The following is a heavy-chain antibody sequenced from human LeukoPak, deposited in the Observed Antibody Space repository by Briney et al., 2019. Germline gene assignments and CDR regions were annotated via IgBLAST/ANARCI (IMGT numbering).Heavy chain of an antibody. V-gene: IGHV1-69*13. J-gene: IGHJ6*03. CDR1: GGTFSSYA. D-gene: IGHD1-26*01. CDR3: ARAYSGSYYDNYYYYYYMDV. CDR2: IIPIFGTA. Sequence: SVKVSCKASGGTFSSYAISWVRQAPGQGLEWMGGIIPIFGTANYAQKFQGRVTITADESTSTAYMELSSLRSEDTAVYYCARAYSGSYYDNYYYYYYMDVWGKGTTVTVSS.